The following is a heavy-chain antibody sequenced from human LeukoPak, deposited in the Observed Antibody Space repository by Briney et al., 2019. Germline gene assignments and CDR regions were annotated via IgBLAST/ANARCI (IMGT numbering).Heavy chain of an antibody. CDR2: INPNSGGT. CDR3: AREITMVRGVKVYYYYYMDV. Sequence: AASVKVSCKASGYTFTGYYMHWVRQAPGQGLEWMGWINPNSGGTNYAQKFQGRVTMSVDTSKNQFSLKLSSVTAADTAVYYCAREITMVRGVKVYYYYYMDVWGKGTTVTISS. D-gene: IGHD3-10*01. V-gene: IGHV1-2*02. CDR1: GYTFTGYY. J-gene: IGHJ6*03.